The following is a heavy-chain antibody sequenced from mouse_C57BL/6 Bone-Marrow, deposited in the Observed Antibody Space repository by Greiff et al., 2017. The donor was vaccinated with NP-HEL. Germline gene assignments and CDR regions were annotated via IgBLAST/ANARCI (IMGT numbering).Heavy chain of an antibody. D-gene: IGHD2-2*01. J-gene: IGHJ4*01. CDR1: GYTFTSYW. CDR2: IDPSDSYT. CDR3: AIYYGYPYAMDY. V-gene: IGHV1-69*01. Sequence: QVQLQQPGAELVMPGASVKLSCKASGYTFTSYWMHWVKQRPGQGLEWIGEIDPSDSYTNYNQKFKGKSTLTVDKSSSTAYMQLSSLTSEYSAVYYCAIYYGYPYAMDYWGQGTSVTVSS.